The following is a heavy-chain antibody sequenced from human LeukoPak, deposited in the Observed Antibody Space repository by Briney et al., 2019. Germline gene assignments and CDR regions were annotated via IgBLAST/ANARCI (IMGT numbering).Heavy chain of an antibody. V-gene: IGHV4-59*01. Sequence: PSETLSLTCTVSGGSISSYYWSWIRQPPGKGLEWIGYIYYSGGTNYNPSLKSRVTISVDTSKNQFSLKLSSVTAADTAVYYCARPNSSGWSSYWYFDLWGRGTLVTVSS. CDR2: IYYSGGT. D-gene: IGHD6-19*01. CDR3: ARPNSSGWSSYWYFDL. CDR1: GGSISSYY. J-gene: IGHJ2*01.